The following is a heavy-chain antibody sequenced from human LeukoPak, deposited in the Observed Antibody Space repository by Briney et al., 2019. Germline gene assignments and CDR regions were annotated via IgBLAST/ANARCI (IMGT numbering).Heavy chain of an antibody. CDR2: IYFSGST. Sequence: SETLSLTCTVFGGSISSSSHYWGWIRQPPGEGLEWIGSIYFSGSTYYSPSLKSRVTISIDTSKSQFSLKLSSVTAADTAIYYCASHYGSGFGSWGQGSLVTVSS. V-gene: IGHV4-39*07. D-gene: IGHD3-10*01. J-gene: IGHJ4*02. CDR3: ASHYGSGFGS. CDR1: GGSISSSSHY.